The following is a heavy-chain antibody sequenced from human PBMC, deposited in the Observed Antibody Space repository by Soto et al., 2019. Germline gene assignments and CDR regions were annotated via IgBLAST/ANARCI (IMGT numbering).Heavy chain of an antibody. CDR1: GFTFSSYE. CDR2: ISSSGSTI. J-gene: IGHJ4*02. D-gene: IGHD3-22*01. V-gene: IGHV3-48*03. CDR3: ARGWYYDSSGSLDY. Sequence: EVQLVESGGGLVQPGGSLRLSCAASGFTFSSYEMNWVRQAPGKGLEWVSYISSSGSTIYYADSVKGRFTISRDNAKNSLYLQMNSLRAEDTAVYYCARGWYYDSSGSLDYWGQGTLVTVSS.